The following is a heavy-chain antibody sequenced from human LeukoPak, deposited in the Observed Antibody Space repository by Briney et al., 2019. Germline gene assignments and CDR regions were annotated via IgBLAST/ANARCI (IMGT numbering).Heavy chain of an antibody. CDR2: IYYSGST. CDR1: GGSISSSSYY. V-gene: IGHV4-39*07. D-gene: IGHD6-19*01. CDR3: ARDRAVALLGYFDL. J-gene: IGHJ2*01. Sequence: SETLSLTCTVSGGSISSSSYYWGWIRQPPGKGLEWIGSIYYSGSTYYNPSLKSRVTISVDTSKNQFSLKLSSVTAADTAVYYCARDRAVALLGYFDLWGRGTLVTVSS.